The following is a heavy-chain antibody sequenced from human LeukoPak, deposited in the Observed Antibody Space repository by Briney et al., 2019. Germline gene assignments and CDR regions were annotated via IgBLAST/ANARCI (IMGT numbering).Heavy chain of an antibody. J-gene: IGHJ4*02. D-gene: IGHD6-6*01. V-gene: IGHV3-23*01. CDR1: GFTFGTYG. Sequence: GGSLRLSCAASGFTFGTYGMNWVRRAPGKGLEWVSAINDDAKNTFYADSVKGRFTISRDNSKNTLYLQMSSLTVEDTAIYYCAKRVPYGSSAVYFDSWGQGTLVTVSS. CDR2: INDDAKNT. CDR3: AKRVPYGSSAVYFDS.